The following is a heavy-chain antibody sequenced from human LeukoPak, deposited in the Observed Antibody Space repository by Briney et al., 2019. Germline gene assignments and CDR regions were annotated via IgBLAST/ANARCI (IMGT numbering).Heavy chain of an antibody. Sequence: GGSLRLSCAASGFNFNDYGMHWVRQAPGKGLEWVAIVWHDGNNKYYADSVRGRFTISRDNSKNTLYLQMNSLRAEDTAVYYCAKDRRGYYFDYWGQGTLVTVSS. J-gene: IGHJ4*02. CDR3: AKDRRGYYFDY. CDR2: VWHDGNNK. V-gene: IGHV3-30*02. CDR1: GFNFNDYG. D-gene: IGHD3-10*01.